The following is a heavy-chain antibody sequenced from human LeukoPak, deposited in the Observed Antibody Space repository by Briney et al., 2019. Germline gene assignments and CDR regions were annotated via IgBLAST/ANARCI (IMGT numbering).Heavy chain of an antibody. Sequence: PGGSLRLSCAASGFTFSSYSMNWVRQAPGKGLEWASSISSSSSYIYYADSVKGRFTISRDNAKNSLYLQMNSLRAEDTAVYYCARDTKNGDPASPLGLRCAFDIWGQGTMVTVSS. CDR2: ISSSSSYI. CDR3: ARDTKNGDPASPLGLRCAFDI. CDR1: GFTFSSYS. J-gene: IGHJ3*02. V-gene: IGHV3-21*01. D-gene: IGHD4-17*01.